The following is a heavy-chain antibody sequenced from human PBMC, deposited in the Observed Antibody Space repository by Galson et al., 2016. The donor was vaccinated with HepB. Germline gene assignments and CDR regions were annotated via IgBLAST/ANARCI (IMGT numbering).Heavy chain of an antibody. D-gene: IGHD3-9*01. Sequence: ETLSLTCTVSGGRIGSFYWNWIRQPPGKGLEWIGYIFYSGQNFPNPYLKSRGAFSVDASKGRFSLTLTSVTAADTAVSYCAREFDTLPGPYLEYWGPGILVTFSS. J-gene: IGHJ4*02. V-gene: IGHV4-59*12. CDR2: IFYSGQN. CDR3: AREFDTLPGPYLEY. CDR1: GGRIGSFY.